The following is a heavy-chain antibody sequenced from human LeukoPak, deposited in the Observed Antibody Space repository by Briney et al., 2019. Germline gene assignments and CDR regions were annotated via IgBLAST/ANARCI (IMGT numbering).Heavy chain of an antibody. Sequence: PGGSLRLSCAASGFTFSSYSMNWVRQAPGKGLEWVSYISSSSTIYYADSVKGRFTISRDNAKNSLYLQMNSLRAEDTAVYYCARDQGGSGGTFDYWGQGTLVTVSS. CDR2: ISSSSTI. D-gene: IGHD2-15*01. V-gene: IGHV3-48*01. J-gene: IGHJ4*02. CDR1: GFTFSSYS. CDR3: ARDQGGSGGTFDY.